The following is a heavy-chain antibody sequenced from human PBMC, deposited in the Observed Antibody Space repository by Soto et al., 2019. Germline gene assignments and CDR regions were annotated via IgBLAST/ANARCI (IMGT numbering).Heavy chain of an antibody. V-gene: IGHV3-30-3*01. J-gene: IGHJ6*02. D-gene: IGHD6-19*01. CDR3: ARDSSGWYFYYGMDV. CDR2: ISYDGSNK. Sequence: GWSLRPSCAASGFTVTSDALHRVRQTAGKGLVWVSVISYDGSNKYYEDPVKGRFTISRDNSKNTLYLQMNSLRAEDTAGYYCARDSSGWYFYYGMDVWGQGTTVTVSS. CDR1: GFTVTSDA.